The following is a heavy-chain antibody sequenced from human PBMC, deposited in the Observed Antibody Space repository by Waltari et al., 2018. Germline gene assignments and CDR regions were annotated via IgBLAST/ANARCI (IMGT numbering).Heavy chain of an antibody. D-gene: IGHD3-10*01. Sequence: QVQLVQSGAEVKKPGASVKVSCKASGYTFTSYAMHWVRQAPGQRLEWMGWINAGNGNTKYSQKFQGRVTITRDTSASTAYMELSSLRSEDTAVYYCWLGPLRGNFDYWGQGTLVTVSS. J-gene: IGHJ4*02. CDR2: INAGNGNT. CDR1: GYTFTSYA. CDR3: WLGPLRGNFDY. V-gene: IGHV1-3*01.